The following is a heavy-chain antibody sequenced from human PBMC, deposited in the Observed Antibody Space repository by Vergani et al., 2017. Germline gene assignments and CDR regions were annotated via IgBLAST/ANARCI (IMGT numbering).Heavy chain of an antibody. CDR1: GGSISSYY. Sequence: QVQLQESGPGLVKPSETLSLTCTVSGGSISSYYWSWIRQPPGKGLEWIGYIYYSGSTNYNPSLKSRVTISVDKSKNQFSLKLSSVTAADTAVYYCARRIAVAGPFRDYWGQGTLVTVSS. D-gene: IGHD6-19*01. V-gene: IGHV4-59*12. CDR3: ARRIAVAGPFRDY. CDR2: IYYSGST. J-gene: IGHJ4*02.